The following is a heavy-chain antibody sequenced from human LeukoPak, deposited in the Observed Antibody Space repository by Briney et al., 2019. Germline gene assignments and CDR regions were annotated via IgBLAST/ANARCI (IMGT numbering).Heavy chain of an antibody. J-gene: IGHJ4*02. Sequence: PGGSLRLSCAASGFTFISYWMHWVRQAPGKGLVWVSRINSDGSSTSYADSVKGRFTISRDNAKNTLYLQMNSLRAEDTAVYYCASRPRNCSSTSCYLKGPGYWGQGTLVTVSS. CDR2: INSDGSST. CDR1: GFTFISYW. V-gene: IGHV3-74*01. D-gene: IGHD2-2*01. CDR3: ASRPRNCSSTSCYLKGPGY.